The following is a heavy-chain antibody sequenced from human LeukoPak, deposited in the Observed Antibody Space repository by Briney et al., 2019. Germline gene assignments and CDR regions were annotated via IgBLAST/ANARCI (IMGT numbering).Heavy chain of an antibody. CDR2: INHSGST. CDR3: ARGRLSGYFDY. D-gene: IGHD5/OR15-5a*01. V-gene: IGHV4-34*01. J-gene: IGHJ4*02. Sequence: SETLSLTCAVYGGSFSGYYWSWIRQPPGKGLEWIGEINHSGSTNYNPSLKSRVTIPVDTSKNQFSLKLSSVTAADTAVYYCARGRLSGYFDYWGQGTLVTVAS. CDR1: GGSFSGYY.